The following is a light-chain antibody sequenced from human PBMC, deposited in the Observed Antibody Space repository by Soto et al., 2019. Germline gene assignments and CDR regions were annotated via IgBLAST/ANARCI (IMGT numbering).Light chain of an antibody. CDR2: GAS. Sequence: EIVLTEFPGTLSLSPGERATLSCRASQSVSSSYLAWYQQNPGQAPRLLIYGASSRATGIPDRFSGSGSGTDFTLTISRLEPEDFAVYYCQQYGSSSFTIGPGTKVDSK. CDR3: QQYGSSSFT. CDR1: QSVSSSY. J-gene: IGKJ3*01. V-gene: IGKV3-20*01.